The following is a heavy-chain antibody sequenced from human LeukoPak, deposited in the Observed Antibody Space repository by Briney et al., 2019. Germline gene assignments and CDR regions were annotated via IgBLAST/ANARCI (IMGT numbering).Heavy chain of an antibody. Sequence: TGGSLRLSCAASGFTFSSYAMSWVRQAPGKGLEWVSAISGSGGSTYYADSVKGRFTISRDNSKNTLYLQMNSLRAEDTAVYYCAKVGRSWELPYFDYCGQGTLVTVSS. V-gene: IGHV3-23*01. CDR1: GFTFSSYA. J-gene: IGHJ4*02. CDR3: AKVGRSWELPYFDY. CDR2: ISGSGGST. D-gene: IGHD1-26*01.